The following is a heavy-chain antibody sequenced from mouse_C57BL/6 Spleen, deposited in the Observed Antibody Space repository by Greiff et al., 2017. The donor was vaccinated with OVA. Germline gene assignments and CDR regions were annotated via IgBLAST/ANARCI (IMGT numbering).Heavy chain of an antibody. CDR2: IYPGDGDT. CDR3: AREKYYGSSPHWYFDV. CDR1: GYAFSSSW. D-gene: IGHD1-1*01. J-gene: IGHJ1*03. Sequence: VQLQQSGAELVKPGASVKISCKASGYAFSSSWMNWVKQRPGKGLEWIGRIYPGDGDTNYNGKFKGKATLTADKSSSTAYMQLSSLTSEDSAVYFCAREKYYGSSPHWYFDVWGTGTTVTVSS. V-gene: IGHV1-82*01.